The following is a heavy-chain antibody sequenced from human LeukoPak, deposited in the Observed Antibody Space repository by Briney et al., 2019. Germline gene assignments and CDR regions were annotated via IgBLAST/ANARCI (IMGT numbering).Heavy chain of an antibody. Sequence: SVKVSCKASGATFSSYGISWVRQAPGQGLEWMGRIIPICDTANYAQKFQGRVTITTDESTSTAYMELSSLRAEDTAVYYGAFGLGYYYYMDVWGKGTTVTVSS. J-gene: IGHJ6*03. CDR3: AFGLGYYYYMDV. CDR1: GATFSSYG. CDR2: IIPICDTA. D-gene: IGHD3-10*01. V-gene: IGHV1-69*05.